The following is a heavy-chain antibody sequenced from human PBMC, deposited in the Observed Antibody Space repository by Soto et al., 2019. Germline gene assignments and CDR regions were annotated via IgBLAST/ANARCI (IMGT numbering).Heavy chain of an antibody. CDR3: AREDCSGGSCYGWFDP. J-gene: IGHJ5*02. V-gene: IGHV1-69*08. Sequence: QVQLVQSGAEVKKPGSSVKVSCKASGGTFSSYTISWVRQAPGQGLEWMGRIIPILGIANYVQKFQGRVTITADKSTSTAYMELSSLRSEDTAVYYCAREDCSGGSCYGWFDPWGQGTLVTVSS. D-gene: IGHD2-15*01. CDR1: GGTFSSYT. CDR2: IIPILGIA.